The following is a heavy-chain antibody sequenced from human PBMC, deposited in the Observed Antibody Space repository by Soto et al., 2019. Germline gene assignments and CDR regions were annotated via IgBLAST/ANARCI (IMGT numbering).Heavy chain of an antibody. V-gene: IGHV3-21*01. CDR1: GFTFNNYG. D-gene: IGHD1-20*01. J-gene: IGHJ4*02. Sequence: GSLRLSCTVSGFTFNNYGINWVRQAPGKGLEWVSSVSKSGYAYYSASVKGRFTISRDNAKNSVSLQMNTLRVEDTAVYYCAREGSIIIPAVSDFWGQGTLVTVSS. CDR3: AREGSIIIPAVSDF. CDR2: VSKSGYA.